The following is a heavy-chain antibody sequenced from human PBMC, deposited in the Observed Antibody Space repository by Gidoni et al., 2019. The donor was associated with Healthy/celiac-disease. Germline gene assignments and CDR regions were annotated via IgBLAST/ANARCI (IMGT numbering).Heavy chain of an antibody. Sequence: EVQLVESGGGLVQPGRSLRLSCTASGFTFGDYAMSWFRQAPGKGLEWVGFIRSKAYGGTTEYAASVKGRFTISRDDSKSIAYLQMNSLKTEDTAVYYCYARYDSSGFYWGQGTLVTVSS. CDR1: GFTFGDYA. V-gene: IGHV3-49*03. CDR3: YARYDSSGFY. D-gene: IGHD3-22*01. CDR2: IRSKAYGGTT. J-gene: IGHJ4*02.